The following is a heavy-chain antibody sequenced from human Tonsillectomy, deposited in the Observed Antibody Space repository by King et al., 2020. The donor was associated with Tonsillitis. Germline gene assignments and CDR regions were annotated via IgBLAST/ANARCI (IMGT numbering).Heavy chain of an antibody. CDR1: GFFFNNYA. CDR2: ISYEGSNK. V-gene: IGHV3-30*10. Sequence: QLVQSGGGVVQPGRSLRLSCAASGFFFNNYALHWVRQAPGKGLEGGAVISYEGSNKNYTDSVKSRFTISRDSSKNKLYLQMNSLRAEDTAVYYCARGPPELRFLDMDVWGTGTTVTVSS. J-gene: IGHJ6*03. D-gene: IGHD3-3*01. CDR3: ARGPPELRFLDMDV.